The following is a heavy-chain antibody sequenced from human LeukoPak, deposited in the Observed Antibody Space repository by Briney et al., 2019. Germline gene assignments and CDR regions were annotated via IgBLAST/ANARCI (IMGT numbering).Heavy chain of an antibody. CDR1: GGSFSGYY. V-gene: IGHV4-34*01. Sequence: SSETLSLTCAVYGGSFSGYYWSWIRQPPGKGLEWIGEINHSGSTNYNPSLKSRVTISVDTSKNQFSLKLSSVTAADTAVYYCARGVATISRHYFDYWGQGTLVTVSS. CDR3: ARGVATISRHYFDY. D-gene: IGHD5-12*01. J-gene: IGHJ4*02. CDR2: INHSGST.